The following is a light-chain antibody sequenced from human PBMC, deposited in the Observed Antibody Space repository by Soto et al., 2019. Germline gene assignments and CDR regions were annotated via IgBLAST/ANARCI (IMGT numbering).Light chain of an antibody. J-gene: IGKJ1*01. CDR3: QQYGSSPPRT. V-gene: IGKV3-20*01. Sequence: EIVLTQSPGILSLSPGESATLSCRASQSVSNDFLAWYQQKPGQAPRLLIYGASTRATDVLDRFSGSGSGADFTLSISRLEPEDFAVYYCQQYGSSPPRTFGQGTKVDIK. CDR2: GAS. CDR1: QSVSNDF.